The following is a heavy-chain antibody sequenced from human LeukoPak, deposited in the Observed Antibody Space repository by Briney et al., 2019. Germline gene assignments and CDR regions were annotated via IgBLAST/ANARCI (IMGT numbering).Heavy chain of an antibody. CDR1: GGSISSYY. Sequence: KSSETLSRTCTGSGGSISSYYWSWIRQPPGNGLEWIGYIYYSGSTNDNPSLKSRVTISVDTSKNQFSLKLSSVTAADTAVYYCARDSLLGNYFDYWGQGTLVTVSS. V-gene: IGHV4-59*01. D-gene: IGHD2-15*01. CDR3: ARDSLLGNYFDY. CDR2: IYYSGST. J-gene: IGHJ4*02.